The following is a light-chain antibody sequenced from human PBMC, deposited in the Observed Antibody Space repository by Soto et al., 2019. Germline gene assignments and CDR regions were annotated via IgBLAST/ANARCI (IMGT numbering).Light chain of an antibody. CDR1: QSVSSY. CDR2: DAS. CDR3: QQRSNWPLT. V-gene: IGKV3-11*01. Sequence: EIVLTQSPATLSLSPGERATLSCRASQSVSSYFAWYQQKPGQAPRLLIYDASNRATGIPARLSGSGSGTDFTLTISSLEPEDFAVYYCQQRSNWPLTFGGGTKVDIK. J-gene: IGKJ4*01.